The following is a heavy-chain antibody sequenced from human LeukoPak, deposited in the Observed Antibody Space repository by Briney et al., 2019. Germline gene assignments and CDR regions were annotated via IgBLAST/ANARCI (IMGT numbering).Heavy chain of an antibody. CDR3: ARGQWAAAGLIAGPNDY. V-gene: IGHV3-30*19. D-gene: IGHD6-13*01. CDR2: ISYDGSNK. J-gene: IGHJ4*02. Sequence: GGSLRLSCAASGFGLSTYGIHWVRQAPGKGLEWVAVISYDGSNKYYADSVKGRFTISRDNSKNTLYLQMNSLRAEDTAVYHCARGQWAAAGLIAGPNDYWGQGTLVTVSS. CDR1: GFGLSTYG.